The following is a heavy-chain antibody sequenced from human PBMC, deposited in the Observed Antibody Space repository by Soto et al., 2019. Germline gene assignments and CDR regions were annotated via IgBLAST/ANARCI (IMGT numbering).Heavy chain of an antibody. D-gene: IGHD2-2*01. V-gene: IGHV3-23*01. CDR1: GFAFSNYP. J-gene: IGHJ4*02. CDR3: AKAASKYFDY. CDR2: ITGGDNI. Sequence: EVQLLESGGGLVQPGGSLRLSCAASGFAFSNYPMNWVRQAPGKGLEWVSTITGGDNIYYADSVKGRFTISRDNSKNTLYLQMNSLRADDTAVYYCAKAASKYFDYWGQGTLVTVSS.